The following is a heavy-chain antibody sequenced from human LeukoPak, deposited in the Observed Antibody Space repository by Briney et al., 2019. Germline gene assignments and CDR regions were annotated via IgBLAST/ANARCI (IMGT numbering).Heavy chain of an antibody. J-gene: IGHJ4*02. CDR3: ARGEMATIDDY. D-gene: IGHD5-24*01. CDR1: GGTFSSYT. V-gene: IGHV1-2*06. Sequence: ASVKVSCKASGGTFSSYTISWVRQAPGQGLEWVGRINPNSGGTNYAQKFQGRVTMTRDTSISTAYMELSRLRSDDTAVYYCARGEMATIDDYWGQGTLVTVSS. CDR2: INPNSGGT.